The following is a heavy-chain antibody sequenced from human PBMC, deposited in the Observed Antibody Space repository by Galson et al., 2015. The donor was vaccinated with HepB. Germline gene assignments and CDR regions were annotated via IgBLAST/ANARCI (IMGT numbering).Heavy chain of an antibody. Sequence: SLRLSCAASRFTFSSYAMSWVRLAPGKGLEWVSAVCSRGESTYYADSVRGRFAISRDNSRNTLYLHMTSLRAEDTAIYYCAGSGAYSGTYYAGMDVWGQGTTVTVSS. CDR1: RFTFSSYA. D-gene: IGHD1-26*01. V-gene: IGHV3-23*01. CDR2: VCSRGEST. CDR3: AGSGAYSGTYYAGMDV. J-gene: IGHJ6*02.